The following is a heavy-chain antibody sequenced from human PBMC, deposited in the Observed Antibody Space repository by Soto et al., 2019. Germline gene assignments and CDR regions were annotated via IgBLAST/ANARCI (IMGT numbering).Heavy chain of an antibody. CDR2: TYYSGNT. CDR3: ARGRRESSVRNYFDS. V-gene: IGHV4-31*03. J-gene: IGHJ4*02. D-gene: IGHD3-22*01. Sequence: QVHLQESGPGLVKPSQTLSLTCTVSGGSISTGGYYWNWIRQHPGKGLEWIGYTYYSGNTFYNPALKSRVTLXXDXSXXQFSLKLNSVTAADTAVYYCARGRRESSVRNYFDSWGQGTLVTVSS. CDR1: GGSISTGGYY.